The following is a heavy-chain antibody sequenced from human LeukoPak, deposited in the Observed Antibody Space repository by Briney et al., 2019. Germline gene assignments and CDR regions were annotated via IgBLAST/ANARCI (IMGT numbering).Heavy chain of an antibody. CDR3: ARAFSTDGRNWFDP. CDR1: GGSISSHY. D-gene: IGHD2-15*01. V-gene: IGHV4-59*11. Sequence: SETLSLTCTVSGGSISSHYWSWIRQPPGKGLEWIGYIYYSGSTNYNPSLKSRVTISVDTSKNQFSLKLSSVTAADTAVYCCARAFSTDGRNWFDPWGQGTLVTVSS. CDR2: IYYSGST. J-gene: IGHJ5*02.